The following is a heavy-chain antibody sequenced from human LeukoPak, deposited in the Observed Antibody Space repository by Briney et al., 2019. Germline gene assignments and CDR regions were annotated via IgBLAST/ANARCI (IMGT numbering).Heavy chain of an antibody. J-gene: IGHJ4*02. Sequence: HPGGSLRLSCAASGFTFSSYAMTWVRQAPGKGLEWVSAISGSGGSTYYADSVKGRFTISRDNSKNTLYLQMNSLRAEDTAVYYRAKPLIAVAVYYFDYWGQGTLVTVSS. CDR1: GFTFSSYA. CDR2: ISGSGGST. V-gene: IGHV3-23*01. D-gene: IGHD6-19*01. CDR3: AKPLIAVAVYYFDY.